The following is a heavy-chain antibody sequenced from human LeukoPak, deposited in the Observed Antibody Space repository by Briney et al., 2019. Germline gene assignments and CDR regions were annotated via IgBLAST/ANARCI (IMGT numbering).Heavy chain of an antibody. V-gene: IGHV4-39*01. CDR1: GGSISSSSYY. J-gene: IGHJ3*02. Sequence: PSETLSLTCTVSGGSISSSSYYWGWIRQPPGKGLEWIGSIYYSGSTYYNPSLKSRVTISVDTSKNQFSLKLSSVTAADTAVYYCARQPPSSSTTHDAFDIWGQGTMVTVSS. D-gene: IGHD6-6*01. CDR2: IYYSGST. CDR3: ARQPPSSSTTHDAFDI.